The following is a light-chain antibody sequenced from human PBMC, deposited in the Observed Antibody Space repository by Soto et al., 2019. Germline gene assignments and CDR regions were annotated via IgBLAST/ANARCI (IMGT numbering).Light chain of an antibody. Sequence: QSALTQPPSASGSPGQSVTISCTGTKNDIGVYDFVSWYQHHPGKAPRLIIYEVVQRPSGVPDRFSGSKSGNTASLTVSGLQAEDEADYYCCSYAGSYIPVFGGGTKVTVL. V-gene: IGLV2-8*01. CDR1: KNDIGVYDF. CDR3: CSYAGSYIPV. J-gene: IGLJ2*01. CDR2: EVV.